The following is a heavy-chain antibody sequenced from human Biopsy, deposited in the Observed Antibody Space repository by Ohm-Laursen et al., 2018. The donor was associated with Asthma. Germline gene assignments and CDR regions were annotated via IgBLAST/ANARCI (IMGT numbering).Heavy chain of an antibody. Sequence: SLRLSCAASGFSLDDCAMHWVRQAPGKGLEWVSSISWNSGNIDYADSVKGRFTISRDNAKNSLYLQMQSLRPEDTAFYYCAKSADYYDSTDYLDFWGRGTLVTVSS. CDR1: GFSLDDCA. CDR2: ISWNSGNI. V-gene: IGHV3-9*01. J-gene: IGHJ4*01. CDR3: AKSADYYDSTDYLDF. D-gene: IGHD3-22*01.